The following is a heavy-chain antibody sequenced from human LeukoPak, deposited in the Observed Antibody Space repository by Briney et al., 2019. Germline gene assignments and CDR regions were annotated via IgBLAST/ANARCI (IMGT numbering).Heavy chain of an antibody. D-gene: IGHD2-2*02. V-gene: IGHV3-30*02. CDR2: ISEDGTKK. CDR3: AKDILPGVGSFGY. J-gene: IGHJ4*02. CDR1: GFIFSNSA. Sequence: GGSLRLSCAASGFIFSNSAIHWVRQSPGKGLEWVEFISEDGTKKFYVDSVKDRFTISRDNSKNTLYLQMTSLRPEDTAVYYCAKDILPGVGSFGYWGQGTLVTVSS.